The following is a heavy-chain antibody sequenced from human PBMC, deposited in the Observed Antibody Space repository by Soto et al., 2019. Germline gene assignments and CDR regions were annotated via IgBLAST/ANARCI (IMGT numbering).Heavy chain of an antibody. Sequence: ASVKVSCKASGYTFTSYCISWVRQSPVQGLEWMGWISAYNGNTNYAQKLQGRVTMTTDTSTSTAYMELRSLRSDDTAAYYCARCIAAAGPVGNFDYWGQGTLVTV. J-gene: IGHJ4*02. D-gene: IGHD6-13*01. V-gene: IGHV1-18*01. CDR1: GYTFTSYC. CDR3: ARCIAAAGPVGNFDY. CDR2: ISAYNGNT.